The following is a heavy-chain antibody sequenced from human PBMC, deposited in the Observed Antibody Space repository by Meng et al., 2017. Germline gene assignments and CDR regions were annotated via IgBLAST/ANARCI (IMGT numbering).Heavy chain of an antibody. CDR3: ARLDDSSGF. CDR2: INPSGGST. D-gene: IGHD3-22*01. Sequence: ASVKVSCKASGGTFSSYAISWVRQAPGQGLEWMGIINPSGGSTSYAQKFQGRVTMTRDTSTSTVYMELSSLRSEDTAVYYCARLDDSSGFWGQGTLVTVSS. V-gene: IGHV1-46*01. J-gene: IGHJ4*02. CDR1: GGTFSSYA.